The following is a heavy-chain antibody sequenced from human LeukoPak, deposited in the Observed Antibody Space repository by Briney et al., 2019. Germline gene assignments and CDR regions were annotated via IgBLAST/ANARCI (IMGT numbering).Heavy chain of an antibody. J-gene: IGHJ4*02. CDR1: GFTFSNYW. CDR2: IKEVGSEK. V-gene: IGHV3-7*01. D-gene: IGHD1-26*01. CDR3: ARGGQYHY. Sequence: GGSLRLSCAASGFTFSNYWMTWVRQAPGKGLEWVANIKEVGSEKYYVDSVEGRFTISRGNAENSLYLQMNSLRAEDTAVYYCARGGQYHYWGQGTLVTVSS.